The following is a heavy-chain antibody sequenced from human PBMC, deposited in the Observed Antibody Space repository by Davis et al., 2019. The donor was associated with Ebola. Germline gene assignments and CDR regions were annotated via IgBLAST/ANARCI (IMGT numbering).Heavy chain of an antibody. Sequence: GESLKISCVASGFSFSSNAMSWVRQAPGKGLEWVSSISAGGTAPYYADSVKGRFTISRDNSKNTLYLQMNSLKTEDTAVYYCTTRKEYQTYFDYWGQGTLVTVSP. CDR3: TTRKEYQTYFDY. CDR1: GFSFSSNA. V-gene: IGHV3-23*01. J-gene: IGHJ4*02. CDR2: ISAGGTAP. D-gene: IGHD2-2*01.